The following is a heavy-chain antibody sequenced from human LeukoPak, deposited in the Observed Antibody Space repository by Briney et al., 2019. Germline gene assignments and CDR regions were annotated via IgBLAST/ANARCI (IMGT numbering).Heavy chain of an antibody. CDR2: IYSAGST. Sequence: GGSLRLSCAASGFTVSNNYMTWVRQAPGEGLEWVSVIYSAGSTNYADSVKGRFTISRDNSKKTLYLQLNSLRVEYTAIYYCAIGQELDDGVFDSWGQGTLVTVSS. CDR1: GFTVSNNY. V-gene: IGHV3-53*01. D-gene: IGHD1-1*01. CDR3: AIGQELDDGVFDS. J-gene: IGHJ4*02.